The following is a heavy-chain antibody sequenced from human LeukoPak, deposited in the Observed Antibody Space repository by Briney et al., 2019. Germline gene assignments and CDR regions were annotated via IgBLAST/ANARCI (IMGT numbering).Heavy chain of an antibody. CDR3: AREVSSGWTYFDY. D-gene: IGHD6-19*01. CDR2: IYYSGST. J-gene: IGHJ4*02. CDR1: GGSISSSSYY. V-gene: IGHV4-39*02. Sequence: SETLSLTCTVSGGSISSSSYYWGWIRQPPGKGLEWIGSIYYSGSTYYNPSLKSRVTISVDTSKNQFSLKLSSVTAADTAVYYCAREVSSGWTYFDYWGQGSLVTVCS.